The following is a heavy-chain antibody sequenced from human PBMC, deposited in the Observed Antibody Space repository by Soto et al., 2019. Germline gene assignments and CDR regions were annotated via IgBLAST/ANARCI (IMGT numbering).Heavy chain of an antibody. V-gene: IGHV4-34*01. CDR1: GGSFSGYY. Sequence: PSETLSLTCAVYGGSFSGYYWSWIRQPPGKGLEWIGEINHSGSTNYNPSLKSRVTISVDTSKNQFSLKLSSVTAADTAVYYCARNWTVTAKWFDPWGQGTLVTVSS. J-gene: IGHJ5*02. CDR2: INHSGST. D-gene: IGHD3-3*01. CDR3: ARNWTVTAKWFDP.